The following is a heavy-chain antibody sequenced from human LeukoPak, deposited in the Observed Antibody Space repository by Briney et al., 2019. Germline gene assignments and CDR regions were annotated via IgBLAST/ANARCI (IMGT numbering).Heavy chain of an antibody. V-gene: IGHV4-4*07. J-gene: IGHJ3*02. D-gene: IGHD1-1*01. CDR3: ARDRIWNDAGHDPFDI. CDR2: IYTSANT. Sequence: PSETLSLTCTVSGASISSYYWSWIRQPAGKGLEWIGRIYTSANTNYSPSFKSRATISIDRSKTQFSLNLPSVTAADMAVYYRARDRIWNDAGHDPFDIWGQGTMVTVSS. CDR1: GASISSYY.